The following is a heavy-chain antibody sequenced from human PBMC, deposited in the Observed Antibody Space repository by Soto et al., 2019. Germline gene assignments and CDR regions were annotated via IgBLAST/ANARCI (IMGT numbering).Heavy chain of an antibody. J-gene: IGHJ6*02. Sequence: QVQLVQSGAEVKKPGASVKVSCKASGYTFTSYDINWVRQATGQGLEWMGWMNPNSGNTGYAQKFQGRVTMTRNTSISTAYMELRSLRSDDTAVYYCARAREYYYGMDVWGQGTTVTVSS. CDR2: MNPNSGNT. CDR1: GYTFTSYD. V-gene: IGHV1-8*01. CDR3: ARAREYYYGMDV.